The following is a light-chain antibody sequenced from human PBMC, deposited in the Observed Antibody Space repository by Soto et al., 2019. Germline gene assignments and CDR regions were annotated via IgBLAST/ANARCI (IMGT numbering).Light chain of an antibody. CDR2: AAS. V-gene: IGKV1-39*01. Sequence: DIQMTQSPSSLSASVGDRVTITYRASQSISSYLNWYQQKPGKAPKLLIYAASSLQSGVPSRFRGSGSGTDFTLAISSLQPEDFATYYCQQSYSTPRTFGQGTKVEIK. CDR3: QQSYSTPRT. CDR1: QSISSY. J-gene: IGKJ1*01.